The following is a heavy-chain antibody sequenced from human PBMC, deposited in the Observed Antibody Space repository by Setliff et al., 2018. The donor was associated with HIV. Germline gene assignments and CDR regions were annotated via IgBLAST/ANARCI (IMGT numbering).Heavy chain of an antibody. V-gene: IGHV3-48*02. Sequence: GGSLRLSCEASGFTFSIYNMNWVRQAPGKGLEWVSYISTSGSTIYYADSVKGRFTISRDNGKKSLYLQMDSLRDEDTAVYYCASFYGDYGYWGHGTQVTVSS. CDR1: GFTFSIYN. CDR2: ISTSGSTI. CDR3: ASFYGDYGY. J-gene: IGHJ4*01. D-gene: IGHD3-10*01.